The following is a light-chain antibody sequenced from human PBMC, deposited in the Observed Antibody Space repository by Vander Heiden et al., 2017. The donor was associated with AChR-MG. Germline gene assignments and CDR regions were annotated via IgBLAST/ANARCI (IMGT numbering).Light chain of an antibody. CDR1: SRDVGSYNR. CDR2: EVS. CDR3: CSYAGSSTLV. V-gene: IGLV2-23*02. J-gene: IGLJ2*01. Sequence: QPALTQPASGYGAPGQSITISCTGTSRDVGSYNRVHWYKQHAGKAPKLMIYEVSKLPSGVSNRFSGSKSGNTASLTISGLQAEDAADYYCCSYAGSSTLVFGGGTKLTVL.